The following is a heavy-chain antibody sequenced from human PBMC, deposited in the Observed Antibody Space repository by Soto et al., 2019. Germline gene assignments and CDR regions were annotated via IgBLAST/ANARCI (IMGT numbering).Heavy chain of an antibody. V-gene: IGHV1-46*03. CDR2: IDPSGGSP. Sequence: ASVRVSCKASGYTFTNYYIHWVRQAPGQGLEWMGIIDPSGGSPTNAQKFQGRVSMTRDTSASTVYMQLSSLRSDDTAVYFCTRDTPGARWYFDYWGQGTLVTVSS. D-gene: IGHD6-13*01. CDR1: GYTFTNYY. CDR3: TRDTPGARWYFDY. J-gene: IGHJ4*02.